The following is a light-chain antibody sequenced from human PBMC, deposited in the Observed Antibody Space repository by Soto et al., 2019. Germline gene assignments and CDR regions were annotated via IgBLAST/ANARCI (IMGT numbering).Light chain of an antibody. CDR2: GAS. Sequence: EIVMTQSPATLSVSPGERATLSCRASQSVSSNLAWYQQKPSQAPRLLIYGASTRATGIPARFSGSGSGTEFTLTISSLQSEDFAVYYCQQYNNWPRITFGGGTKVDIK. V-gene: IGKV3-15*01. CDR1: QSVSSN. J-gene: IGKJ4*01. CDR3: QQYNNWPRIT.